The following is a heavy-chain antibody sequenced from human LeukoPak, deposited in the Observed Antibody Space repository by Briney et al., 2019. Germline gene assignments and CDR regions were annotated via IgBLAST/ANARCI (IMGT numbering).Heavy chain of an antibody. V-gene: IGHV3-73*01. CDR1: GFTFSGSV. J-gene: IGHJ5*02. Sequence: PGGSLILSCAASGFTFSGSVIHWVRQASGKGLEWVGRIRTKANTYATVYAASVKGRFTISRDDSNNTAYLQMNSLRNEDTAVYYCTSNNYGSENWLDPWGQGTLVTVSS. CDR3: TSNNYGSENWLDP. D-gene: IGHD3-10*01. CDR2: IRTKANTYAT.